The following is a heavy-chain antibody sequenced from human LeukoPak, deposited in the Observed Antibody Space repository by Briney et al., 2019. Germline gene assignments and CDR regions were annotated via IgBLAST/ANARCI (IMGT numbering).Heavy chain of an antibody. CDR1: GGSLSSGGYY. CDR3: ARKDGHFDY. Sequence: SETLSLTCTVSGGSLSSGGYYWGWVRQHPGKGLEWVGYIYYSGSTYYNPSLKSRVTISVDTSKNQFSLKLSSVTAADTAVYYCARKDGHFDYWGQGTLVTVSS. CDR2: IYYSGST. J-gene: IGHJ4*02. V-gene: IGHV4-31*03. D-gene: IGHD5-24*01.